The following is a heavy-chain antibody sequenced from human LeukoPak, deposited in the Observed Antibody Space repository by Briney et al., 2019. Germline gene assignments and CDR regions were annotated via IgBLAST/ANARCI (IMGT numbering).Heavy chain of an antibody. CDR3: ARVYYGSSGYYVDEYFQH. D-gene: IGHD3-22*01. Sequence: SVKVSCKASGGTFSSYAISWVRQAPGQGLEWMGGIIPIFGTANYAQKFQGRVTITADESTSTAYMELSSLRSEDTAVYYCARVYYGSSGYYVDEYFQHWGQGTLVTVSS. CDR1: GGTFSSYA. J-gene: IGHJ1*01. V-gene: IGHV1-69*01. CDR2: IIPIFGTA.